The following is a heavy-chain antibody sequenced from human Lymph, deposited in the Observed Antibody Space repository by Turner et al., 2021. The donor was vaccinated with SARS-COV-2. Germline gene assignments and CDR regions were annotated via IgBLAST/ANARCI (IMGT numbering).Heavy chain of an antibody. D-gene: IGHD2-15*01. J-gene: IGHJ5*02. CDR1: GYTLPALS. CDR3: ATAPAAVVTCWFDP. Sequence: VQLVQPGAEVKKPGASVTVSCKVSGYTLPALSMHWVRQTPGKGLEWMGGFDPEDGETIYAQNFQGRVTMTEDTSRDTAYMDLSSLRSEDTTVYYCATAPAAVVTCWFDPWGQGTLVTVSS. CDR2: FDPEDGET. V-gene: IGHV1-24*01.